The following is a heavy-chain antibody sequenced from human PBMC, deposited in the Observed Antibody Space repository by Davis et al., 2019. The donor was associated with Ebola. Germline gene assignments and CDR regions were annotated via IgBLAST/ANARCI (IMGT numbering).Heavy chain of an antibody. CDR1: GGSFSGYY. J-gene: IGHJ3*02. D-gene: IGHD2-2*02. CDR3: ARIRGECTSTSCYTAFDI. Sequence: PSETLSLTCAVYGGSFSGYYWSWIRQPPGKGLEWIGSIYYSGSTYYNPSLKSRVTISVDTSKNQFSLKLSSVTAADTAVYYCARIRGECTSTSCYTAFDIWGQGTMVTVSS. CDR2: IYYSGST. V-gene: IGHV4-34*01.